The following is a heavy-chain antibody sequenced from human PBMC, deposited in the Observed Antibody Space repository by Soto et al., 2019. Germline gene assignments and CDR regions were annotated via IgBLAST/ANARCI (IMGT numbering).Heavy chain of an antibody. CDR1: GGSISSGGYY. CDR3: AREAAGILNWFDP. V-gene: IGHV4-31*03. Sequence: QVQLQESGPGLVKPSQTLSLTCSVSGGSISSGGYYWSWIRQHPGKGLEWIGYIYYSGSTYYNPSLKSRVTISVDTSKNQFSLKLSSVTAADTAVYYCAREAAGILNWFDPWGQGTLVTVSS. CDR2: IYYSGST. J-gene: IGHJ5*02. D-gene: IGHD6-25*01.